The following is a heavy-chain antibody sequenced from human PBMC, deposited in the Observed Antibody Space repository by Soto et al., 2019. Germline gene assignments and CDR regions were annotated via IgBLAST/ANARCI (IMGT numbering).Heavy chain of an antibody. CDR1: GFTFDDYD. J-gene: IGHJ4*02. CDR3: AKGSIYSSGYYFFDA. Sequence: EVQLVESGGGLVQPGRSLRLSCTASGFTFDDYDMHWVRQAPGKGPEWVSRISWNSNKRGYMDSSRARFTVSRDNKNNSLFLEMNSLRPEDTALYYCAKGSIYSSGYYFFDAWGQGTLVTVSS. CDR2: ISWNSNKR. D-gene: IGHD6-19*01. V-gene: IGHV3-9*01.